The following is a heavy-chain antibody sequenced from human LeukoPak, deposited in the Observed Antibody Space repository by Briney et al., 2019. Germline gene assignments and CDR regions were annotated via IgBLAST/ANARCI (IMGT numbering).Heavy chain of an antibody. CDR2: IYYSGST. V-gene: IGHV4-59*08. CDR3: ARGPAASNFDY. D-gene: IGHD2-2*01. CDR1: GGSISSYY. J-gene: IGHJ4*02. Sequence: SETLSLTCTVSGGSISSYYWSWIRQPLGKGLEWIGYIYYSGSTNYNPSLKSRVTISVDTSKNQFSLKLSSVTAADTAVYYCARGPAASNFDYWGQGTLVTVSS.